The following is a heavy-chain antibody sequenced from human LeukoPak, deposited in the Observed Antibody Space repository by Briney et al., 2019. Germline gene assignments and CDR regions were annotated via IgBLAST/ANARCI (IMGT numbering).Heavy chain of an antibody. CDR3: AASPDYYDSSGCSYYFDY. Sequence: ASVKVSCKASGFTFTSSAVQWVRQARGQRLEWIGWTVVGSGNTNYAQKFQERVTITRDMSTSTAYMELSSLRSEDTAVYYCAASPDYYDSSGCSYYFDYWGQGTLVTVSS. J-gene: IGHJ4*02. CDR1: GFTFTSSA. CDR2: TVVGSGNT. V-gene: IGHV1-58*01. D-gene: IGHD3-22*01.